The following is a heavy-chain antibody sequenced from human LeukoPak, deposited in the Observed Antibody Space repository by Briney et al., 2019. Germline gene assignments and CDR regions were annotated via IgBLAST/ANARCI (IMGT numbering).Heavy chain of an antibody. CDR1: GFAFSNSA. CDR3: AKLIGRSDGFDI. D-gene: IGHD1-14*01. CDR2: VTDSGGRT. V-gene: IGHV3-23*01. J-gene: IGHJ3*02. Sequence: GGSLRLSCAASGFAFSNSAMYWFRQAVGKGLERVSGVTDSGGRTFYADSVKGRFTISRDNSKNTLYLQMNSLRAEDTAVYYCAKLIGRSDGFDIWGQGTMVTVSS.